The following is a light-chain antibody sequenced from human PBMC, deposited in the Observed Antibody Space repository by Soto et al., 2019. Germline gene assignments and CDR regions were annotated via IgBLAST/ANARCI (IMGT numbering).Light chain of an antibody. Sequence: QSVLTQPRSVSGSPGQSVTISCTGTSSDVGGYNYVSWYEQNRGKAPKLVIHDVTKRPSGVPDRFSGSKSGNTASLTISGLQAEDEADYYCCSYAGSYTYVFGTGTKLTVL. J-gene: IGLJ1*01. CDR1: SSDVGGYNY. V-gene: IGLV2-11*01. CDR2: DVT. CDR3: CSYAGSYTYV.